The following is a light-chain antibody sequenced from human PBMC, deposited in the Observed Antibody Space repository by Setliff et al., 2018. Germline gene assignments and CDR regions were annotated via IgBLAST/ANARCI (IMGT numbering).Light chain of an antibody. V-gene: IGLV2-23*02. CDR1: SSDVGSYNL. CDR3: YSYAGSSTFLV. Sequence: LTQPASVSGSPGQSITISCIGTSSDVGSYNLVSWYQHHPGKAPKLIIYEVSKRPSGVSNRFSGSKSGNTASLTISGLQAEDESDYYCYSYAGSSTFLVFGGGTKVTVL. CDR2: EVS. J-gene: IGLJ2*01.